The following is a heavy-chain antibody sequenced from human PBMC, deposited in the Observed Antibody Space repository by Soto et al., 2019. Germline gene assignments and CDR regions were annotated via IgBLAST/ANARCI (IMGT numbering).Heavy chain of an antibody. Sequence: PGESLKISCKGSGYSFTSYWIGWMRQMPGKGLEWMGIIYPGDSDTRYSPSFQGQVTISADKSISTAYLQWSSLKASDTAMYYCARQYYDSRDAPPAEYFQHWGQGTLVTVSS. CDR1: GYSFTSYW. V-gene: IGHV5-51*01. J-gene: IGHJ1*01. CDR2: IYPGDSDT. CDR3: ARQYYDSRDAPPAEYFQH. D-gene: IGHD3-22*01.